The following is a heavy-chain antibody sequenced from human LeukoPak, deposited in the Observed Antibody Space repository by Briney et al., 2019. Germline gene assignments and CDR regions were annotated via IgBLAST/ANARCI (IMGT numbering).Heavy chain of an antibody. CDR3: AKTGIWGLGYYYYYYGMDV. D-gene: IGHD3-16*01. J-gene: IGHJ6*02. CDR2: ISGSGGNT. V-gene: IGHV3-23*01. CDR1: GFTFSSYA. Sequence: GGSLRLPCAASGFTFSSYAMSWVRQAPGKGLEWVSAISGSGGNTYYADSVKGRFTISRDNSKNTLYLQMNSLRAEDTAAYYCAKTGIWGLGYYYYYYGMDVWGQGTTVTVSS.